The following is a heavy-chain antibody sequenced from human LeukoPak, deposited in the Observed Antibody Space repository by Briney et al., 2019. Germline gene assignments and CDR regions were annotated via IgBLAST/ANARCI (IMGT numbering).Heavy chain of an antibody. J-gene: IGHJ4*02. V-gene: IGHV3-30-3*01. Sequence: PGGSLRLSCAASGFTFSSYAMHWVRQAPGKGLEWVAVISYDGSNKYYADSVKGRFTISRDNSKNTLYLQMNSLRAEDTAVYYCAGGTIPNRGVIKGYFDYWGQGSLVTVSS. CDR2: ISYDGSNK. CDR3: AGGTIPNRGVIKGYFDY. D-gene: IGHD3-10*01. CDR1: GFTFSSYA.